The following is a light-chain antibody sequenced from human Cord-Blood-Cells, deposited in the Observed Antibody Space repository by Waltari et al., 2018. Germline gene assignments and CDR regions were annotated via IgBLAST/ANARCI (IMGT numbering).Light chain of an antibody. V-gene: IGKV1-5*01. CDR3: QQYNSYSPYT. CDR2: AS. J-gene: IGKJ2*01. Sequence: DIQMTQSPSTLSASVGDRVTITCRASQSISSWLAWYQQKPGKAPKLLIYASSLESGVPSRCIGSGSGTECTLTISSLQLDGFETYYCQQYNSYSPYTFGQGTKLEIK. CDR1: QSISSW.